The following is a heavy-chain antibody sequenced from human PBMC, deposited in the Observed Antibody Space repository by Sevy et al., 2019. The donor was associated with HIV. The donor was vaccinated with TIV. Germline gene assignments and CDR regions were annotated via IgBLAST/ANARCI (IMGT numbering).Heavy chain of an antibody. D-gene: IGHD1-26*01. CDR3: TRVGGLTDYGMDV. V-gene: IGHV4-61*03. CDR2: IYYNVRI. J-gene: IGHJ6*02. Sequence: SETLSLTCTVSGGSVSSDTYYWTWIRQPPGKGLEFIGYIYYNVRINYNPSLKSRVTISVDTSKNHFSLKVTSVTAADTAVYYCTRVGGLTDYGMDVWGQGTTVTVSS. CDR1: GGSVSSDTYY.